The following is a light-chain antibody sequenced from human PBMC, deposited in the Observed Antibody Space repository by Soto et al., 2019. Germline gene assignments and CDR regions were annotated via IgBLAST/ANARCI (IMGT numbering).Light chain of an antibody. CDR1: QSVSGN. V-gene: IGKV3-15*01. CDR2: GAS. J-gene: IGKJ2*01. CDR3: QQYNNWPYT. Sequence: EIVMTQSPGTLSVSPGERATLSCRASQSVSGNLAWNQQKPVQAPRLLIYGASTRATGIPARFSGSGSGTEFTRTISSLQSEDFAVDYCQQYNNWPYTFGQGTKLEIK.